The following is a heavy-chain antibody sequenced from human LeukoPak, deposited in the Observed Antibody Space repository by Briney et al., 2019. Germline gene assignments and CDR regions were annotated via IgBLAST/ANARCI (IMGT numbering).Heavy chain of an antibody. D-gene: IGHD5-24*01. CDR1: GFTFSSYG. J-gene: IGHJ4*02. CDR2: IRYDGSNK. CDR3: AKDPKKRDGYKHDY. V-gene: IGHV3-30*02. Sequence: PGGSLRLSCAASGFTFSSYGIHWVRQAPGKGLEWVAFIRYDGSNKYYADSVKGRFTISRDNSKNTLYLQMNSLRAEDTAVYYCAKDPKKRDGYKHDYWGQGTLVTVSS.